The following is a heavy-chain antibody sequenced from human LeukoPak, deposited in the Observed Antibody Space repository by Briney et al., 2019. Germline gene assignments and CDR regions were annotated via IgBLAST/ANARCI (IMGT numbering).Heavy chain of an antibody. CDR3: ARVGYSSGWYTYFDY. CDR1: GGTFSSYA. D-gene: IGHD6-19*01. Sequence: ASVKVSCKASGGTFSSYAISWVRQAPGQGLEWMGGIIPIFGTANYAQKFQGRVTITADESTSTAYMELSSLRSEDTAVYYCARVGYSSGWYTYFDYWGQGTLVTVSS. J-gene: IGHJ4*02. CDR2: IIPIFGTA. V-gene: IGHV1-69*01.